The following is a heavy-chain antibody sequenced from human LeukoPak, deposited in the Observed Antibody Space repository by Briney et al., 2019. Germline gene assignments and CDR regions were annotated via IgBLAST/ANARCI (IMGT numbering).Heavy chain of an antibody. Sequence: ASVKVSCKASGYTCTGYYMHWVRRAPGQGVEWMGRINPNSGGTNYGQKFQGRVTVTRDTSLSTAYMELSRLRSDDTAVYYCARDPYCGGDCYLASWGQGTLVTVS. V-gene: IGHV1-2*06. CDR1: GYTCTGYY. J-gene: IGHJ5*02. CDR3: ARDPYCGGDCYLAS. CDR2: INPNSGGT. D-gene: IGHD2-21*02.